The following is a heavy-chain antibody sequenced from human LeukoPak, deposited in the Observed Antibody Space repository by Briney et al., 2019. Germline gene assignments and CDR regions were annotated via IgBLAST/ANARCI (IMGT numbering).Heavy chain of an antibody. CDR1: GGSISDYY. J-gene: IGHJ6*03. D-gene: IGHD3-3*01. CDR2: MYYSGSN. V-gene: IGHV4-59*01. Sequence: SETLSLTCTVSGGSISDYYWNWLRQPPGKGLEWIGYMYYSGSNTYNPSLKSRVTMSVDTAKNQFSLKLRSVTAADAAVYYCARGDFCSKSNCYLRPMDVWGKGTTVTVSS. CDR3: ARGDFCSKSNCYLRPMDV.